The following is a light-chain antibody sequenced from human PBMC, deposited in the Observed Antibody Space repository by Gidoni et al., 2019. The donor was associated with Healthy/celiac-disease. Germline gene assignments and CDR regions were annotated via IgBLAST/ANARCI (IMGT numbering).Light chain of an antibody. J-gene: IGLJ2*01. Sequence: SYELTQPPSVSVSPGQTASIPCSGDKLGDKYVCWYQQKPCQSPVLVIYQDSKRPSGIPERFSGSNSGNTATLTISGTQAMDEADYYCQAWDSSTAVFGGGTKLTVL. CDR3: QAWDSSTAV. V-gene: IGLV3-1*01. CDR1: KLGDKY. CDR2: QDS.